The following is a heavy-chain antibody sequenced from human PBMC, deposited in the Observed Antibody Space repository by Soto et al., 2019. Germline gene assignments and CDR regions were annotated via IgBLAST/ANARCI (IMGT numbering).Heavy chain of an antibody. CDR3: ARVDIHGMDV. J-gene: IGHJ6*02. CDR2: ISSSGSTI. V-gene: IGHV3-48*03. D-gene: IGHD5-12*01. CDR1: GFTFSSYE. Sequence: EVQLVESGGGLVQPGGSLRLSCAASGFTFSSYEMNWVRQAPGKGLEWVSYISSSGSTIYYADSVKGRFTISRDNAKNSLYLQMNSLRAEDTAVYYCARVDIHGMDVWGQGTTVTVSS.